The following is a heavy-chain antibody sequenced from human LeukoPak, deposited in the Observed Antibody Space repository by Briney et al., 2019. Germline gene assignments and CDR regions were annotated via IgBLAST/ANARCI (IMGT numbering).Heavy chain of an antibody. CDR1: GYTLTELS. CDR3: ATDPFTAAADPIEYFQH. V-gene: IGHV1-24*01. CDR2: FDPEDGET. J-gene: IGHJ1*01. Sequence: GASVKVSCKVSGYTLTELSMHWVRQAPGKGLEWMGGFDPEDGETIYAQKFQGRVTMTEDTSTDTAYMELSSLRSEDTAVYYCATDPFTAAADPIEYFQHWGQGTLVTVSS. D-gene: IGHD6-13*01.